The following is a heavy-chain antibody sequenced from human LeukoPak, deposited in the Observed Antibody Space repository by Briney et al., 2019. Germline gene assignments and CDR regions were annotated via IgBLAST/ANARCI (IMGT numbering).Heavy chain of an antibody. CDR3: ARDLGYYYDSSGEYFQH. D-gene: IGHD3-22*01. CDR1: GGTFSSYA. J-gene: IGHJ1*01. V-gene: IGHV1-69*13. CDR2: IIPIFGTA. Sequence: SVKVSGKASGGTFSSYAISWVRQAPGQGLEWMGGIIPIFGTANYAQKFQGRVTITADESTSTAYMELSSLRSEDTAAYYCARDLGYYYDSSGEYFQHWGQGTLVTVSS.